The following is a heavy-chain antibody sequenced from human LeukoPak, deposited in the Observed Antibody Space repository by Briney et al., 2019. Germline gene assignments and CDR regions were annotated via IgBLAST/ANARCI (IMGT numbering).Heavy chain of an antibody. CDR1: GGSISSYY. Sequence: PSETLSLTCTVSGGSISSYYWSWIRQPPGEGLEWIGYIYYSGSTNYNPSLKSRVTISVDTSKNQFSLKLSSVTAADTAVYYCARRLVGAIAAFDIWGQGTMVTVSS. J-gene: IGHJ3*02. V-gene: IGHV4-59*08. D-gene: IGHD1-26*01. CDR3: ARRLVGAIAAFDI. CDR2: IYYSGST.